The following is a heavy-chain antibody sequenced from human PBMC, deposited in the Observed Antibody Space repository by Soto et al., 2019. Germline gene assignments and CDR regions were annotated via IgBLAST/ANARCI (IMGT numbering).Heavy chain of an antibody. D-gene: IGHD3-22*01. V-gene: IGHV4-34*01. J-gene: IGHJ5*02. CDR2: INHSGST. Sequence: SETLSLTCAVYGGSFSGYYWTWIRQPPGTGLEWIGEINHSGSTNYNPSLKSRVTISVDTSKNQFSLKLTSVTAADAALYYCARDFFDSSDYTTNWFDPWGQGTLVTVSS. CDR3: ARDFFDSSDYTTNWFDP. CDR1: GGSFSGYY.